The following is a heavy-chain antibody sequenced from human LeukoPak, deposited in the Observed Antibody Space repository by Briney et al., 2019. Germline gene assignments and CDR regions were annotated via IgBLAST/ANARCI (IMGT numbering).Heavy chain of an antibody. CDR2: ISSSSSYI. J-gene: IGHJ6*03. CDR3: ARALRYYYGSGSYPSYYMDV. Sequence: PGGSLRLSCAASGFTFSSYSMNWVRQAPGKGLEWVSSISSSSSYIYYADSVKGRFTIPRDNAKNSLYLQMNSLRAEDTAVYYCARALRYYYGSGSYPSYYMDVWXKGTTVTVSS. CDR1: GFTFSSYS. V-gene: IGHV3-21*01. D-gene: IGHD3-10*01.